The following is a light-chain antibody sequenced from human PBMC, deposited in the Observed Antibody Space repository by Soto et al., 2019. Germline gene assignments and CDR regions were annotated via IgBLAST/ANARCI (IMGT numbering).Light chain of an antibody. CDR3: QHYGTSWWT. V-gene: IGKV3-20*01. CDR2: GAS. CDR1: QSVSSSY. Sequence: ELVLTQSPGTLSLSPGESATLSCRASQSVSSSYLAWYQQKPGQAPRLLISGASGRATGIPVRFSSGGSETDFTLTISRLEPEDFAVYYCQHYGTSWWTFGQGTKVDIK. J-gene: IGKJ1*01.